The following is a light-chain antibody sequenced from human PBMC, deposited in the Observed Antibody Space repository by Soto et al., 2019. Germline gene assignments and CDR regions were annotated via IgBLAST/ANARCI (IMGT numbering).Light chain of an antibody. CDR3: ASWDDNLNGVV. V-gene: IGLV1-44*01. Sequence: QPVLTQPPSASGTPGQRVTVSCSGSSSNIGSNSVNWYQRLPGTAPKLLIYRNNLRPSGVPDRMSGSKSGTSASLAVSGLQSEDEADYYCASWDDNLNGVVFGGGTKLTVL. CDR1: SSNIGSNS. CDR2: RNN. J-gene: IGLJ2*01.